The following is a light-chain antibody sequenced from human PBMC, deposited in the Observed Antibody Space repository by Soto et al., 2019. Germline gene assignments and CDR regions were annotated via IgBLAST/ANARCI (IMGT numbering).Light chain of an antibody. V-gene: IGLV1-40*01. CDR1: SSNIGAGYD. CDR2: GNS. CDR3: QSYDSSLSGFYV. Sequence: QLVLTQPPSVSGAPGQRVTISCTGSSSNIGAGYDVHWYQQLPGTAPKLLIYGNSNRPSGVPDRFSGSKSGTSASLAITALQAEDEADYYCQSYDSSLSGFYVFGTGTKLTVL. J-gene: IGLJ1*01.